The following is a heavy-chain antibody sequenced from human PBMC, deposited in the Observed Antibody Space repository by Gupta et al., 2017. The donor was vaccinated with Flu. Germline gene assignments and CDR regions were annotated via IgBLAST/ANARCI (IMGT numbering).Heavy chain of an antibody. CDR1: GGTFSTDA. CDR2: IIPIFGTA. CDR3: ARVITLAGIGLMGYFDS. D-gene: IGHD6-19*01. Sequence: QVQLVQSGAEVKEPGSSVKVSCKASGGTFSTDAISWVRQAPGQGLEWMGGIIPIFGTANYAQNFQGRVTMTADKSTSTAYMEMSSLRSEDTAIYYCARVITLAGIGLMGYFDSWAQGTLVTVSS. V-gene: IGHV1-69*06. J-gene: IGHJ4*02.